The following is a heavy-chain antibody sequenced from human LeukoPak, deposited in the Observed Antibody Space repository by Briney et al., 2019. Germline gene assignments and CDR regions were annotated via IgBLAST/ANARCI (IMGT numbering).Heavy chain of an antibody. V-gene: IGHV3-11*01. CDR1: GFTFSDYY. J-gene: IGHJ6*03. CDR2: ISSSGSTI. D-gene: IGHD3-10*01. Sequence: GGSLRLSCAASGFTFSDYYMSWIRQAPGKGLEWVSYISSSGSTIYYADSVKGRFTISRDNAKNSLYLRMNSLRAEDTAVYYCARARSGYYYYYYYMDVWGKGTTVTVSS. CDR3: ARARSGYYYYYYYMDV.